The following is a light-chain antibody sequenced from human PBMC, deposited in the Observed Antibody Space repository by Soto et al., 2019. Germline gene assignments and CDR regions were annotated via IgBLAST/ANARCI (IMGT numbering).Light chain of an antibody. CDR2: DDT. CDR3: QVRDSSNDSLV. CDR1: NIGSKS. J-gene: IGLJ3*02. V-gene: IGLV3-21*02. Sequence: SYELTQPPSVSVAPGQTARITCEGHNIGSKSVHWYQLRPGQAPVVVVYDDTDRPSGIPERFSGSNSGNTATLTITRVEAGDGAGYYCQVRDSSNDSLVFGGGTKVTVL.